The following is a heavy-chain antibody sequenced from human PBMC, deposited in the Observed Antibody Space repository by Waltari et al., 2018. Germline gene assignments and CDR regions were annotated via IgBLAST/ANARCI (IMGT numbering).Heavy chain of an antibody. CDR2: IRSGGSSM. V-gene: IGHV3-48*03. J-gene: IGHJ4*02. CDR3: ARSRSSIWGLDY. D-gene: IGHD3-16*01. Sequence: EVQLVESGGGLVQPGGSLRLSCAASGSSFGPYDMNWVRQAPGKGVGSIAYIRSGGSSMYYADSVKGRFTISTDNAKNSVFLRMNSLRAEDTAVYYCARSRSSIWGLDYWGQGTLVTVSS. CDR1: GSSFGPYD.